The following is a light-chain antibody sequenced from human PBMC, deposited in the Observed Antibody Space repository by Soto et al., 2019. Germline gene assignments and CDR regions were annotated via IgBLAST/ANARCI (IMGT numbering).Light chain of an antibody. CDR2: EVN. J-gene: IGLJ1*01. V-gene: IGLV2-8*01. CDR1: SSDVGGYNY. CDR3: SSYAGSSNV. Sequence: ALTQPPSASGSPGQSVAISCTGTSSDVGGYNYVSWYQQHPGKAPKLMIYEVNKRPSGVPDRFSGSKSGNTASLTVSGLQAEDEADYYCSSYAGSSNVFGTGTKVTLL.